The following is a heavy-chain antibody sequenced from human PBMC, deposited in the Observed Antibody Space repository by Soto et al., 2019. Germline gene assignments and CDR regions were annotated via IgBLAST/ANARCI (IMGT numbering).Heavy chain of an antibody. V-gene: IGHV3-49*03. D-gene: IGHD3-22*01. CDR3: TIPGYYYDSSGFVGPQNFDY. CDR2: IRSKAYGGTT. Sequence: PGGSLRLSCTASGFTFGDYAMSWFRQAPGKGLEWVGFIRSKAYGGTTKYAASVKGRFTISRDDSKSIAYLQMNSLKTEDTAVYYCTIPGYYYDSSGFVGPQNFDYWGQGTLVTVSS. CDR1: GFTFGDYA. J-gene: IGHJ4*02.